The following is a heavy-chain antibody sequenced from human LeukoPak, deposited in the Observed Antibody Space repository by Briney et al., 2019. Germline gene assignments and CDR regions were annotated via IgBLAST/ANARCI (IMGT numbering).Heavy chain of an antibody. Sequence: GGSLRLSCAASGFTFTNYAMSWVRQGPGKGLEWVSVISGSGRNTYYADSVKGRFTISRDSAKNSLYLQMNSLRAEDTAVYYCARGPYSSNWYVDYWGQGTLVTVAS. D-gene: IGHD6-13*01. CDR1: GFTFTNYA. V-gene: IGHV3-23*01. CDR3: ARGPYSSNWYVDY. CDR2: ISGSGRNT. J-gene: IGHJ4*02.